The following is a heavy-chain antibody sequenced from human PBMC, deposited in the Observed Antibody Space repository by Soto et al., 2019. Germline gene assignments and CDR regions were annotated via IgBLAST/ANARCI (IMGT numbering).Heavy chain of an antibody. CDR3: TRQSRGYSYGYYYYYGMDV. Sequence: GSAMHWVRQASGKGLEWVGRIRSKANSYATAYAASVKGRFTISRDDSKNTAYLQMNSLKTEDTAVYYCTRQSRGYSYGYYYYYGMDVWGQGTTVTVSS. J-gene: IGHJ6*02. D-gene: IGHD5-18*01. CDR2: IRSKANSYAT. CDR1: GSA. V-gene: IGHV3-73*01.